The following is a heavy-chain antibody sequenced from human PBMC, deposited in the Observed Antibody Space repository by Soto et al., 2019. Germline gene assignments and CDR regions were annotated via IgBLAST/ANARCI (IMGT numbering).Heavy chain of an antibody. D-gene: IGHD3-10*01. CDR1: GLTVSSNY. CDR3: ARVALLDPVDAFDI. CDR2: IYSGGST. Sequence: EVQLVESGGALVQPGGSLRLSGPALGLTVSSNYLSWVRKPPGKGLEGVSVIYSGGSTNYADSVKGRFTISRDNSKNTLYLQMNSLRAEDTAVYYCARVALLDPVDAFDIWGQGTMVTVSS. V-gene: IGHV3-66*01. J-gene: IGHJ3*02.